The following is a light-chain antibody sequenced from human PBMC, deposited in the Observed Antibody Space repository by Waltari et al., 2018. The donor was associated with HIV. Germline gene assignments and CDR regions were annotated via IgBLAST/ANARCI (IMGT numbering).Light chain of an antibody. CDR2: GAS. J-gene: IGKJ2*01. CDR1: QSVNSN. Sequence: EIVMTQSPATLSVSPGERATLSCRASQSVNSNLAWYQQKPGQAPRLLIYGASTRATGIPARFSGSGSGTEFTLTISSLQSEDFAVYYCQQENNWPPDYTFGQGTKLEIK. CDR3: QQENNWPPDYT. V-gene: IGKV3-15*01.